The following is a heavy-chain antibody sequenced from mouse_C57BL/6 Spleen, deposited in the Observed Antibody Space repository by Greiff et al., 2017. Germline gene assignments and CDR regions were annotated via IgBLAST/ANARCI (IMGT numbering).Heavy chain of an antibody. CDR2: INPNNGGT. CDR3: ARRTAQASGYAMDY. J-gene: IGHJ4*01. CDR1: GYTFTDYN. Sequence: VQLKESGPELVKPGASVKMSCKASGYTFTDYNMHWVKQSHGKSLEWIGYINPNNGGTSYNQKFKGKATLTVNKSSSTAYMELRSLTSEDSAVYYCARRTAQASGYAMDYWGQGTSVTVSS. V-gene: IGHV1-22*01. D-gene: IGHD3-2*02.